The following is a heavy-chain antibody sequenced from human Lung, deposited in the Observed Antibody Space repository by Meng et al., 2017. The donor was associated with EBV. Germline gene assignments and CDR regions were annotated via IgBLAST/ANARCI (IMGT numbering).Heavy chain of an antibody. D-gene: IGHD4-17*01. CDR2: IYYSGST. Sequence: PQESGPGLVNPSQTLSLPCTVPGGSISSGNHYWSWIRQHPGKGLEYIGYIYYSGSTYYNPSLKSRVIISVDTSKNQFSLRLNSVTAADTAVYYCASLYGDSSVWYLDLWGRGTLVTVSS. CDR1: GGSISSGNHY. CDR3: ASLYGDSSVWYLDL. V-gene: IGHV4-31*03. J-gene: IGHJ2*01.